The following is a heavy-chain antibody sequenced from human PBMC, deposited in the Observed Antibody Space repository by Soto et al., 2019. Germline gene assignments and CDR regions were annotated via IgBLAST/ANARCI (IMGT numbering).Heavy chain of an antibody. Sequence: SQTLSLTCAISWDSVSSSSVTWNWIRQSPSRGLEWLGRTYYRSKWYNDYAESVKSRITINPDTSKNQFSLHLNSVTPEDAAVYYCVRLIGNSWLEFWGQGTLVTVSS. CDR1: WDSVSSSSVT. J-gene: IGHJ4*02. V-gene: IGHV6-1*01. CDR2: TYYRSKWYN. D-gene: IGHD3-22*01. CDR3: VRLIGNSWLEF.